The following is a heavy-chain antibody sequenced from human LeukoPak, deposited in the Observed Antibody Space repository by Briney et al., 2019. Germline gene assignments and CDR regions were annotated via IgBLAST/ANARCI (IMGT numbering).Heavy chain of an antibody. CDR2: INGGNGNT. D-gene: IGHD3-9*01. Sequence: GASVKVSFKASGYTFTSYAMHWVRQAPGQRLEWMGWINGGNGNTKHSQKFQGRVTITRDTSASTAYMHRSSLRSEDTAVYYCARGGRRYFDYFDYWGQGTLVTVSS. CDR1: GYTFTSYA. CDR3: ARGGRRYFDYFDY. V-gene: IGHV1-3*01. J-gene: IGHJ4*02.